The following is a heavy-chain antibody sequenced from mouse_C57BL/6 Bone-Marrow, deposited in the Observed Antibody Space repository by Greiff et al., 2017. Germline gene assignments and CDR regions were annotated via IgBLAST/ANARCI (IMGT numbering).Heavy chain of an antibody. J-gene: IGHJ4*01. CDR3: ARDDHAMDY. CDR2: ISDGGSYT. CDR1: GFTFSSYA. V-gene: IGHV5-4*01. Sequence: EVMLVESGGVLVKPGGSLKLSCAASGFTFSSYAMSWVRQTPEKRLEWVATISDGGSYTYYPDNVKGRFTISRDNAKNNLYLQMSHLKSEDTAMYYCARDDHAMDYWGQGTSVTVSS.